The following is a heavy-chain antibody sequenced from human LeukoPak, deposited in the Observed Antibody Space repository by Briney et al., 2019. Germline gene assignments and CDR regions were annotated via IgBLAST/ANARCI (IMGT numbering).Heavy chain of an antibody. CDR2: IYPGDSDT. D-gene: IGHD2-21*02. CDR3: ARLLRAGHVVVTAIPFDY. CDR1: GYSFTSYR. V-gene: IGHV5-51*01. J-gene: IGHJ4*02. Sequence: PGESLKISCKGSGYSFTSYRIGWVRQMPGKGLEWMGIIYPGDSDTRYSPSFQGQVTISADKSISTAYLQWSSLKASDTAVYYCARLLRAGHVVVTAIPFDYWGQGTLVTVSS.